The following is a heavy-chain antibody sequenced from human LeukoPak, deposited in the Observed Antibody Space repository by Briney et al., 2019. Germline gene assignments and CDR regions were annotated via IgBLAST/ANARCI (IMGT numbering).Heavy chain of an antibody. D-gene: IGHD2-15*01. CDR3: ARVKDLDF. Sequence: ASVKVSYKASGYTFTGYYIHWVRQAPGQGLEWMGWINPNSGGTNYAQKFQGRVTMTRDTSISTAYMELRSLTSDDTAVYYCARVKDLDFWGQGTPVTVSS. J-gene: IGHJ4*02. CDR1: GYTFTGYY. V-gene: IGHV1-2*02. CDR2: INPNSGGT.